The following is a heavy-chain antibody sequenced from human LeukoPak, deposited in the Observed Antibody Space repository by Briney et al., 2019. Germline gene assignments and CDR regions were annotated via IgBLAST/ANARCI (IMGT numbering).Heavy chain of an antibody. V-gene: IGHV1-18*01. CDR2: ISAYNGNT. J-gene: IGHJ4*02. D-gene: IGHD3-22*01. Sequence: ASVKVSCKASGYTFTSYGISWVRQAPGQGLEWMGWISAYNGNTNYAQKLQGRVTMTTDTSTSTAYMELRSLRSDDTAVYYCARGGLYYDSSGTDAYWGQGTLVTVSS. CDR1: GYTFTSYG. CDR3: ARGGLYYDSSGTDAY.